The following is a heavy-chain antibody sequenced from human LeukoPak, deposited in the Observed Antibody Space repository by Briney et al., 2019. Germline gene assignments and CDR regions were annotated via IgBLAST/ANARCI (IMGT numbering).Heavy chain of an antibody. V-gene: IGHV4-34*01. CDR1: GGSFSGYY. Sequence: SETLSLTCAVYGGSFSGYYWSWIRQPPGKGLEWIGEINHSGSTNYNPSLKSRVTISVDTSKNQFSLKLSSVTAADTAVYYCARGAPSFWAMVRGVIPFFDYWGQGTLVTVSS. CDR3: ARGAPSFWAMVRGVIPFFDY. CDR2: INHSGST. J-gene: IGHJ4*02. D-gene: IGHD3-10*01.